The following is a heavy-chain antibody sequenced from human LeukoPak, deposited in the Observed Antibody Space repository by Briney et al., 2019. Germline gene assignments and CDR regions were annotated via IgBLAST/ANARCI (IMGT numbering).Heavy chain of an antibody. Sequence: SVKVSCKASGGTFSSYAISWVRQAPGQGLEWMGGIIPILGIANYAQKFQGRVTITADKSTSTAYMELSSLRSEDTAVYYCARRYCSGGSCYNNWFDPWGLGTLVTVSS. V-gene: IGHV1-69*10. CDR2: IIPILGIA. J-gene: IGHJ5*02. D-gene: IGHD2-15*01. CDR3: ARRYCSGGSCYNNWFDP. CDR1: GGTFSSYA.